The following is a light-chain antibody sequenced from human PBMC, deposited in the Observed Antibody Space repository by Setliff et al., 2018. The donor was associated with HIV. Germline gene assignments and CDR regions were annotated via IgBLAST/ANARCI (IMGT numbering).Light chain of an antibody. J-gene: IGLJ1*01. Sequence: QSALTQPASVSGSPGQSITISCIGTSSDVGGYDFVSWYQQRPGKAPKLIIFDVSERPSGVSHRFSASKSGNTASLTISGPQTEDEANYFCASYRSPATYVFGIGTKVTVL. CDR1: SSDVGGYDF. CDR2: DVS. CDR3: ASYRSPATYV. V-gene: IGLV2-14*03.